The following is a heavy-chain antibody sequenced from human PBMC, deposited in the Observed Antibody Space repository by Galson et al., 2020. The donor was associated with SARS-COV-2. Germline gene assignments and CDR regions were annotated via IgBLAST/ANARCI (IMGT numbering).Heavy chain of an antibody. D-gene: IGHD2-2*01. J-gene: IGHJ6*02. CDR2: INPNSGGT. CDR3: ARLGYCSSTSCYVPYYYYGMDV. CDR1: GYTFTGYY. Sequence: ASVKVSCKASGYTFTGYYMHWVRQAPGQGLEWMGWINPNSGGTNYAQKFQGRVNMTRDTSISTAYMELSKLRSDDTAVYYCARLGYCSSTSCYVPYYYYGMDVWGQGTTVTVSS. V-gene: IGHV1-2*02.